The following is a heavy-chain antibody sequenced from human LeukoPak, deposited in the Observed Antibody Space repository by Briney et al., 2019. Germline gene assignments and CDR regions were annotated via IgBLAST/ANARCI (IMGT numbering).Heavy chain of an antibody. V-gene: IGHV1-18*01. CDR2: ISAYNGNT. J-gene: IGHJ4*02. CDR1: GYTFTSYG. Sequence: ASVKVSCKASGYTFTSYGIGWVRQAPGQGLEWMGWISAYNGNTNYAQKLQGRVTMTTDTSTSTAYMELRSLRSDDTAVYYCARSRVPLGLSLADYWGQGTLVTVSS. D-gene: IGHD3-16*02. CDR3: ARSRVPLGLSLADY.